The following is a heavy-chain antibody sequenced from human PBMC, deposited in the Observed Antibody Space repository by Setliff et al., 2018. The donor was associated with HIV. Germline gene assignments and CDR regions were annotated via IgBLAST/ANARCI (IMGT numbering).Heavy chain of an antibody. V-gene: IGHV4-59*01. CDR3: ARDRSVPGTYRYFDY. CDR1: GGSISSYY. Sequence: SETLSLTCTVSGGSISSYYWSWIRQPPGKGLEWIGYIYTSGSTNYNPSLKSRVTISVDTSKNQFSLKLTSVTAADTAVYYCARDRSVPGTYRYFDYWGQGTLVTVSS. CDR2: IYTSGST. J-gene: IGHJ4*02. D-gene: IGHD2-2*01.